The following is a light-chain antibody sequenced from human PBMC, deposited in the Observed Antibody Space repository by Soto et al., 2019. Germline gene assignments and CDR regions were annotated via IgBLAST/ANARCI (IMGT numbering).Light chain of an antibody. Sequence: EIVLTQSPATLSLSPGERATLSCRASQSVSSSYLAWYQQKPGQAPRLVISGASSRAADIPDRFSGSGSGTDFPHPISKLEPEDFAVYYCQQYDSSPPRYTFGQGTKLEIK. CDR1: QSVSSSY. J-gene: IGKJ2*01. CDR3: QQYDSSPPRYT. CDR2: GAS. V-gene: IGKV3-20*01.